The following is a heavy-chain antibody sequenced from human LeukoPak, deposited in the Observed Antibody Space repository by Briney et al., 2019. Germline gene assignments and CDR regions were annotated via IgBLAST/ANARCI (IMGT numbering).Heavy chain of an antibody. V-gene: IGHV3-53*04. J-gene: IGHJ6*02. CDR3: ARDEAAKWGYYYGMAV. Sequence: GGSLRLSCAASGFTFSSNYMSWVRQAPGKGLEWVSVIYSGGSTYYSDSVKGRFTISRHNSKNTLYLHMNSLRAEDKVVYYCARDEAAKWGYYYGMAVWGQGPTVTVYS. CDR1: GFTFSSNY. CDR2: IYSGGST. D-gene: IGHD2-15*01.